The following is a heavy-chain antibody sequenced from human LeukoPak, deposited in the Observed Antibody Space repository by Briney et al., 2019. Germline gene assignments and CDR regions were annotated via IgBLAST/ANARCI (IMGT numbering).Heavy chain of an antibody. V-gene: IGHV4-61*01. J-gene: IGHJ4*02. CDR1: GGSVSSDNYS. CDR3: ARGRNDFWSGYYPNTFDY. CDR2: IYYTGST. D-gene: IGHD3-3*01. Sequence: PSETLSLTCTVSGGSVSSDNYSWSWIRQPPGKGLEFFGHIYYTGSTNYNPSLKSRVTISVDTSKNQFSLKLRSVTAADTAVYYCARGRNDFWSGYYPNTFDYWGQGTLVTVSS.